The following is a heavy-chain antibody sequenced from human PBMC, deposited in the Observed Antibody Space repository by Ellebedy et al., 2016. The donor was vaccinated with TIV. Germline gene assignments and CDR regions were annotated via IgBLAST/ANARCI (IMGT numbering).Heavy chain of an antibody. CDR3: ARSSGRGGAFDI. Sequence: PGGSLRLSCKGSGYSFPSYWIGGVRQMPGKGLEWMGIIYPGDSDTRYSPSFQGQVTISADKSISTAYLQWSSLKASDTAMYYCARSSGRGGAFDIWGQGTMVTVSS. CDR1: GYSFPSYW. V-gene: IGHV5-51*01. J-gene: IGHJ3*02. CDR2: IYPGDSDT. D-gene: IGHD3-10*01.